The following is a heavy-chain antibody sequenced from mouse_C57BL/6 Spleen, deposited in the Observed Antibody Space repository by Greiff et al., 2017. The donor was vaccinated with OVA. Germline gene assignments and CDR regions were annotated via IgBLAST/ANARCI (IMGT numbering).Heavy chain of an antibody. Sequence: DVLLVESGGGLVKPGGSLKLSCAASGFTFSDYGMHWVRQAPEKGLEWVAYISSGSSTIYYADTVKGRFTISRDNAKNTLFLQMTSLMSEDTAMYYCARRPEDYAMDYWGQGTSVTVSS. CDR1: GFTFSDYG. J-gene: IGHJ4*01. V-gene: IGHV5-17*01. CDR2: ISSGSSTI. CDR3: ARRPEDYAMDY.